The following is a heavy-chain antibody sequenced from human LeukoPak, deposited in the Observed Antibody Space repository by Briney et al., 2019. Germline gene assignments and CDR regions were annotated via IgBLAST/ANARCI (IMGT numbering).Heavy chain of an antibody. CDR2: ISWNSGSI. V-gene: IGHV3-9*01. Sequence: PGGSLRLSCAASGFTFDDYAMHWVRQAPGKGLEWVSGISWNSGSIGYADSVKGRFTISRDNAKNSLYLRMNSLRAEDTALYYCAAYPEITTRDVPYWGQGTLVTVSS. J-gene: IGHJ4*02. CDR3: AAYPEITTRDVPY. D-gene: IGHD4-11*01. CDR1: GFTFDDYA.